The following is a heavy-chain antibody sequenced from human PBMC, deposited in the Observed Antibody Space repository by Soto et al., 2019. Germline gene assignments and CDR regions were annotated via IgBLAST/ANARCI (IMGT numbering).Heavy chain of an antibody. CDR1: GGTFSSYA. J-gene: IGHJ6*02. Sequence: QVQLVQSGAEVKKPGSSVKVSCKASGGTFSSYAISWVRQAPGQGLEWMGGIIPIFGTANYAQKFQGRVTITADKSTSTAYMELSSLRSEDTAVYYCAYHIVVVPAALHYGMDVWGQGTTVTVSS. D-gene: IGHD2-2*01. V-gene: IGHV1-69*06. CDR3: AYHIVVVPAALHYGMDV. CDR2: IIPIFGTA.